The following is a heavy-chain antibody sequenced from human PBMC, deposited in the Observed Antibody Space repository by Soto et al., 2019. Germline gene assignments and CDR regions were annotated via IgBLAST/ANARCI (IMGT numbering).Heavy chain of an antibody. CDR1: GGSISSGGYC. J-gene: IGHJ3*02. D-gene: IGHD3-22*01. CDR2: IYYSGST. CDR3: ARGFYDSSGPGYTDAFDI. Sequence: PSETLSLTCTVSGGSISSGGYCWSWIRQHPGKGLEWIGYIYYSGSTYYNPSLKSRVTISVDTSKNQFSLKLSSVTAADTAVYYCARGFYDSSGPGYTDAFDIWGQGTMVTVSS. V-gene: IGHV4-31*03.